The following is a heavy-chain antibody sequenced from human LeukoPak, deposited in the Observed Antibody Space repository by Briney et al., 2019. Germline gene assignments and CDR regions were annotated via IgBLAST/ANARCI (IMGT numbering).Heavy chain of an antibody. CDR3: ARGGLYYYGSGSRFDP. D-gene: IGHD3-10*01. Sequence: SETLSLTCAVYGGSFSGYYWSWIRQPPGKGLEWIGEINHSGSTNYNPSLKSRVTISVDTSKNQFSLKLSSVTAADTAVYYCARGGLYYYGSGSRFDPWGQGTLVTVSS. CDR1: GGSFSGYY. V-gene: IGHV4-34*01. CDR2: INHSGST. J-gene: IGHJ5*02.